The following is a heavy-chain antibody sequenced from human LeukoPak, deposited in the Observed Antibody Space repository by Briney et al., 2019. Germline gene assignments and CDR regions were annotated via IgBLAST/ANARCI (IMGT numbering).Heavy chain of an antibody. D-gene: IGHD4-23*01. CDR3: ARGDYGGNGLGSDAFDI. Sequence: PGRSLRLSCAASGFTFSSYAMHWVRQAPGKGLEWVAVISYDGSNKYYADSVKGRFTISRDNSKNTLYLQMNSLRAEDTAVYYCARGDYGGNGLGSDAFDIWGQGTMVTVSS. V-gene: IGHV3-30*04. J-gene: IGHJ3*02. CDR2: ISYDGSNK. CDR1: GFTFSSYA.